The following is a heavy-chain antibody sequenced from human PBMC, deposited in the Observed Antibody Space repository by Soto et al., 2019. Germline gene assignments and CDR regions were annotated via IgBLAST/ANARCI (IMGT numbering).Heavy chain of an antibody. CDR3: ARALCGTTSCYYNFLDV. Sequence: ASVKVACQASGYTFTTYAVHLVRQAPGQRLEWMGWINTVNDNTKYSQKFQGRVTIIRDTSASTAYMELSSLRSEDTAVYYCARALCGTTSCYYNFLDVWGKGTTVTVSS. D-gene: IGHD2-2*01. CDR1: GYTFTTYA. J-gene: IGHJ6*03. CDR2: INTVNDNT. V-gene: IGHV1-3*04.